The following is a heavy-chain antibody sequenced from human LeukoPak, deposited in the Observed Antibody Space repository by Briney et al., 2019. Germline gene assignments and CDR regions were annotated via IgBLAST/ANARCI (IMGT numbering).Heavy chain of an antibody. V-gene: IGHV4-59*01. Sequence: SETLSLTCTVSGGSISTNYWSWIRQPPGKGLEWIGNIFYSGRNNYNPSLRSRVTMSVDTSKNQFSLSLSSVTAADTAVYFCARQAYCSGTTCNPFDYWGQGTLVTVSA. CDR2: IFYSGRN. J-gene: IGHJ4*02. CDR1: GGSISTNY. CDR3: ARQAYCSGTTCNPFDY. D-gene: IGHD2-2*01.